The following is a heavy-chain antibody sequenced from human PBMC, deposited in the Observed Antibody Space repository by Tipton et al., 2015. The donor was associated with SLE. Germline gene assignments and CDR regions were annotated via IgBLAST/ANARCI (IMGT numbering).Heavy chain of an antibody. CDR1: GFTFSSYA. V-gene: IGHV3-23*01. Sequence: GSLRLSCAASGFTFSSYAMSWVRQAPGKGLEWVSAISGSGGSTYYADSVKGRFTISRDNSKNTLYLQMNSLRAEDTAVYYCARGFHSNYYYYYGMDVWGQGTTVTVSS. D-gene: IGHD4-11*01. CDR3: ARGFHSNYYYYYGMDV. CDR2: ISGSGGST. J-gene: IGHJ6*02.